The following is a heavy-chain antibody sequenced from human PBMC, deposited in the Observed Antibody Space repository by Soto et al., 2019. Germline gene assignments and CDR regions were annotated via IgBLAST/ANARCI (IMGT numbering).Heavy chain of an antibody. CDR2: TRGKANSYTT. V-gene: IGHV3-72*01. J-gene: IGHJ4*02. CDR1: GFTFSDHN. CDR3: TRRAPSRTFDF. Sequence: EVQLVESGGGLVQPGGSLRLSCVASGFTFSDHNIDWVRQAPGKGLEWVGRTRGKANSYTTDYAASVKGRFTISRDDSKNSAFLPMNSLKTEDTALYYCTRRAPSRTFDFWGQGTPVTVSS.